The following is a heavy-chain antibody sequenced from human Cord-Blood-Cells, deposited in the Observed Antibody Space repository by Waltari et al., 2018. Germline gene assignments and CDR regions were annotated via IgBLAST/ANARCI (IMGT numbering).Heavy chain of an antibody. Sequence: QVQLVQSGAEGKKPGASVKVSCKASGYTFTAYYIPWVRQAPGQGLEWMGWINPNSGGTNYAQKFQGRVTMTRDTSISTAYMELSRLRSDDTAVYYCATATAGYSSSWVGNGAFDIWGQGTMVTVSS. CDR1: GYTFTAYY. J-gene: IGHJ3*02. CDR3: ATATAGYSSSWVGNGAFDI. D-gene: IGHD6-13*01. CDR2: INPNSGGT. V-gene: IGHV1-2*02.